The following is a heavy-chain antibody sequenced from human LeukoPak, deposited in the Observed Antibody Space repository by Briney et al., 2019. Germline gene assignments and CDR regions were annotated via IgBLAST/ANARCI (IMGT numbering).Heavy chain of an antibody. CDR2: IYYSGST. CDR1: GFTFSSYW. V-gene: IGHV4-39*01. CDR3: ARGGGATMVRGIAY. D-gene: IGHD3-10*01. J-gene: IGHJ4*02. Sequence: GSLRLSCAASGFTFSSYWMSWVRQAPGKGLEWIGSIYYSGSTYYNPSLKSRVTISVDTSKNQFSLKLSSVTAADTAVYYCARGGGATMVRGIAYWGQGTLVTVSS.